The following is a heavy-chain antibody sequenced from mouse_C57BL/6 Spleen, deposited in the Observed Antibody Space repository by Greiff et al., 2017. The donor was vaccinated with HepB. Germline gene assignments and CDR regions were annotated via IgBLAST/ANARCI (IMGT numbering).Heavy chain of an antibody. CDR3: ARGSDGYPFAY. Sequence: VQLKESGPGLVKPSQSLSLTCSVTGYSITSGYYWNWIRQFPGNKLEWMGYISYDGSNNYNPSLKNRISITRDTSKNQFFLKLNSVTTEDTATYYCARGSDGYPFAYWGQGTLVTVSA. J-gene: IGHJ3*01. D-gene: IGHD2-3*01. CDR2: ISYDGSN. CDR1: GYSITSGYY. V-gene: IGHV3-6*01.